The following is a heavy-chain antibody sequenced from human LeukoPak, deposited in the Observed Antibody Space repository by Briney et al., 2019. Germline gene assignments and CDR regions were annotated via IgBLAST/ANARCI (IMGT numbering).Heavy chain of an antibody. Sequence: SETLSLTCSVYGGSFSGSYWSWIRQPPGKGLEWIGEINLGGNTHYNPSLKSRVTISLDTSKSQFSLNLTSVTAADTAVHYCARMSYGSGTYYRFDYWGQGTLVTVSS. CDR1: GGSFSGSY. CDR2: INLGGNT. J-gene: IGHJ4*02. V-gene: IGHV4-34*01. D-gene: IGHD3-10*01. CDR3: ARMSYGSGTYYRFDY.